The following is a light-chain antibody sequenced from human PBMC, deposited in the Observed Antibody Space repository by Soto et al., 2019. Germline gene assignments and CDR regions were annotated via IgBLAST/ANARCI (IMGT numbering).Light chain of an antibody. CDR3: QQYYSHPLT. J-gene: IGKJ5*01. CDR2: AAS. CDR1: RDVGSD. V-gene: IGKV1-17*02. Sequence: QMTQSPSSLSASVGEKIIITCRASRDVGSDVSWYQQKPGQAPKLLIYAASNLYTGVPSRFSGSGSGTEFTLTISNLQPEDFATYYCQQYYSHPLTFGQGTRLEIK.